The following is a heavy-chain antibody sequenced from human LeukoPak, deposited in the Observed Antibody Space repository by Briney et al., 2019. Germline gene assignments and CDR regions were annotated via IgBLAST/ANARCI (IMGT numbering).Heavy chain of an antibody. D-gene: IGHD5-18*01. Sequence: SETLSLTCTVSGGSISSSSYYWGWIRQPPGKGLEWIGYIYYSGSTNYNPSLKSRVTISVDTSKNQFSLKLSSVTAADTAVYYCARDYSYGSGGLDYWGQGTLVTVSS. CDR3: ARDYSYGSGGLDY. CDR2: IYYSGST. J-gene: IGHJ4*02. CDR1: GGSISSSSYY. V-gene: IGHV4-61*01.